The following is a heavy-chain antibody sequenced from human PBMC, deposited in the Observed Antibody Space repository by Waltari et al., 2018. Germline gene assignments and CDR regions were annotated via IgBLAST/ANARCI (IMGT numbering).Heavy chain of an antibody. Sequence: EVQLVESGGDLVQPGGSLRLSCAASGFTFSNYWMPWVRQGPGKGPVWVSRIDKDGIRIRYADSVRGRFTISRDNAKNTLYLQMDSLRAEDTAIYYCARGGSGSFWYWGQGILVTVSS. J-gene: IGHJ4*02. CDR2: IDKDGIRI. CDR3: ARGGSGSFWY. D-gene: IGHD1-26*01. V-gene: IGHV3-74*01. CDR1: GFTFSNYW.